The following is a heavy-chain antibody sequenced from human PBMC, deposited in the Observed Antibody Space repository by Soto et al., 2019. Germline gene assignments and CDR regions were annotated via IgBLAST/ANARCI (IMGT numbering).Heavy chain of an antibody. CDR3: ARHTPHATFGVPTPYFDH. V-gene: IGHV4-39*01. D-gene: IGHD3-3*01. J-gene: IGHJ4*02. CDR1: GGSINGGTYF. Sequence: QLQLQESGPGLVKHSETLSLTCTVSGGSINGGTYFWGWIRQPPGKGLEWIGSINYSGRTNYNPSLKSRVTVSADTSKNQFSLKLRSVTATDTAVYYCARHTPHATFGVPTPYFDHWGQGTLVSVSS. CDR2: INYSGRT.